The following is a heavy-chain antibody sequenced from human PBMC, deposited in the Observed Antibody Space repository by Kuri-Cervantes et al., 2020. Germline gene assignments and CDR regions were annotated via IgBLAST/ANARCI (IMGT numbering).Heavy chain of an antibody. V-gene: IGHV1-46*01. CDR2: INPSSGST. D-gene: IGHD2-15*01. CDR1: AYTLSGNY. J-gene: IGHJ4*02. CDR3: ARGRSGGSLLDY. Sequence: AEVQVSCYAAAYTLSGNYMHWVRQPPGQGLELMGLINPSSGSTSYAQKFQGRVTMTRDTSTSTVYMELRSVRSEDTAVYYCARGRSGGSLLDYWGQGTLVTDSS.